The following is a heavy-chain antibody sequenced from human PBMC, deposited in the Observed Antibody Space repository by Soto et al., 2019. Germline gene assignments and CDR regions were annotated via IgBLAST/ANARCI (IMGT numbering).Heavy chain of an antibody. CDR3: AAGEASSRNLAPYYLDF. J-gene: IGHJ4*02. V-gene: IGHV4-59*01. D-gene: IGHD6-13*01. CDR2: IHYSGATSFFP. Sequence: SETLSLTCTVSGGSMRNYFWTWIRQPPGKGLEWIGYIHYSGATSFFPSYNPSLRGRVTISEDMSKNQFSLKLLSVTTADTAVYFCAAGEASSRNLAPYYLDFWGQGTLVTVSS. CDR1: GGSMRNYF.